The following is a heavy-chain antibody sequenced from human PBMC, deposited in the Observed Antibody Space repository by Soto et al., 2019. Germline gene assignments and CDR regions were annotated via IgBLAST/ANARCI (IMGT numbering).Heavy chain of an antibody. CDR1: GFTFTSSA. D-gene: IGHD3-22*01. CDR2: IVVGSGNT. V-gene: IGHV1-58*01. Sequence: SVKVSCKASGFTFTSSAVQWVRQARGQRLEWIGWIVVGSGNTNYAQKFQERVTMTRDMSTSTAYMELSSLRSEDTAVYYCAAPGSGYYHFDYWGKGTLVTSPQ. J-gene: IGHJ4*02. CDR3: AAPGSGYYHFDY.